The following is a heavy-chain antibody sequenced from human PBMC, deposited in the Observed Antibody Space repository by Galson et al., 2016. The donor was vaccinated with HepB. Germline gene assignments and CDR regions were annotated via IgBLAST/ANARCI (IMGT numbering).Heavy chain of an antibody. CDR1: GFTFSKYG. J-gene: IGHJ6*01. CDR2: IWYDGSSK. V-gene: IGHV3-33*01. D-gene: IGHD1-1*01. CDR3: ARGAQQLLRGYYYGMDV. Sequence: SLRLSCAASGFTFSKYGMHWVRQAPGKGLEWVAGIWYDGSSKNYADSVKGRFIIFRDNSRNTLYLEMNSLRAEDTAVYYCARGAQQLLRGYYYGMDVWGQGTTVTVSS.